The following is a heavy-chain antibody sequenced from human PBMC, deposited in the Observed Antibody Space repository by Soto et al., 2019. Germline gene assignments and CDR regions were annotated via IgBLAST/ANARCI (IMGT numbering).Heavy chain of an antibody. V-gene: IGHV1-69*06. CDR2: TIPAFGTA. Sequence: QVHLVQSGAEEKSPGSAVKVSCKVSGAGDTLSNYGLNWMRQAPGQGLEWMGGTIPAFGTANYAKKFQGRFTITADTSTTTAYMELSSLRSDDTAVYYCWRHDKTALPPLDSWGQGTLVSVSS. CDR1: GAGDTLSNYG. CDR3: WRHDKTALPPLDS. J-gene: IGHJ4*02. D-gene: IGHD1-1*01.